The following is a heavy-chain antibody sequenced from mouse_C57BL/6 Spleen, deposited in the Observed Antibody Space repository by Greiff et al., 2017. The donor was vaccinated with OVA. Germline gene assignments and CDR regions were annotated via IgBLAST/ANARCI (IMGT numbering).Heavy chain of an antibody. Sequence: VQLQQSGPELVKPGASVKISCKASGYSFTGYYMNWVKQSPEKSLEWIGEINPSTGGTTYNQKFKAKATLTVDKSSSTAYMQLKSLTSEDSAVDCCARGDDGYSYAMDYWGQGTSVTVSS. CDR1: GYSFTGYY. V-gene: IGHV1-42*01. CDR2: INPSTGGT. J-gene: IGHJ4*01. CDR3: ARGDDGYSYAMDY. D-gene: IGHD2-3*01.